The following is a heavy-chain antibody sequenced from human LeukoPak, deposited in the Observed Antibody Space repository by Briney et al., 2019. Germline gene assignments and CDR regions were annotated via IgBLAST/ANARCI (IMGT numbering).Heavy chain of an antibody. V-gene: IGHV1-69*06. J-gene: IGHJ5*02. CDR2: IIPIFGTA. CDR3: ARDPYGDYVFDP. D-gene: IGHD4-17*01. CDR1: GGTFSSYA. Sequence: SVKVSCKASGGTFSSYAISWVRQAPGQGLEWMGGIIPIFGTANYAQKFQGRVTITADKSTSTAYMELSSLRSEDTAVYYCARDPYGDYVFDPWGQGTLVTVSS.